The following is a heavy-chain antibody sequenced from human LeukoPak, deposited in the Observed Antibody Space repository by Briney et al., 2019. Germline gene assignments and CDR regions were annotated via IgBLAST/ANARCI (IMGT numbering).Heavy chain of an antibody. CDR2: INPSGGST. CDR3: ARGLPDSGSSSLNWLDP. CDR1: GYTFISYY. Sequence: ASAKVSCKASGYTFISYYIHWVRQAPGQGLEWMGIINPSGGSTSYGQKFQGRVTMTRDTSTSTVYMEVSSLRSEDTAVYYCARGLPDSGSSSLNWLDPWGQGTLVTVSS. D-gene: IGHD3-10*01. J-gene: IGHJ5*02. V-gene: IGHV1-46*01.